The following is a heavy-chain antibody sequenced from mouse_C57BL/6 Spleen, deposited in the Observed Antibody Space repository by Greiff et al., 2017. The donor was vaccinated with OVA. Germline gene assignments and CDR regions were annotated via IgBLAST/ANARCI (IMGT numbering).Heavy chain of an antibody. CDR1: GYTFTSYW. CDR3: ARRGRDYYAMDY. Sequence: QVQLKQPGAELVKPGASVKLSCKASGYTFTSYWMHWVKQRPGQGLEWIGMIHPNSGSTNYNEKFKSKATLTVDKSSSTAYMQLSSLTSEDSAVYYCARRGRDYYAMDYWGQGTSVTVSS. CDR2: IHPNSGST. V-gene: IGHV1-64*01. J-gene: IGHJ4*01.